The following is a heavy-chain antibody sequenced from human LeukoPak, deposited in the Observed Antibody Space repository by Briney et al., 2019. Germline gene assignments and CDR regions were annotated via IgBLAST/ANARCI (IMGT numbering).Heavy chain of an antibody. J-gene: IGHJ5*02. Sequence: PGGSLRLSCAASGLTFSSDWMHWVRQVPGKGLVWVSRINSDASTINYADSVKGRFTISRDNAKNTLYLQMNNLRAEDTAVYYCARDWESYSSSSYWFDPWGQGTLVTVSS. D-gene: IGHD6-6*01. CDR1: GLTFSSDW. CDR2: INSDASTI. V-gene: IGHV3-74*01. CDR3: ARDWESYSSSSYWFDP.